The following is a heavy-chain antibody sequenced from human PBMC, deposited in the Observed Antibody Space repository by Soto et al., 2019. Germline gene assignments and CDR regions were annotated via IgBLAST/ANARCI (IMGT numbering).Heavy chain of an antibody. CDR3: ARGGARYDYVWGSYRYTPPFDY. D-gene: IGHD3-16*02. CDR2: IIPVYGTA. J-gene: IGHJ4*02. Sequence: SVKLSCTACGGRFTNYAISWVRQAPGQGLEWMGGIIPVYGTANYAQKFQGRVTIVADESTSTSYMELSSLRSEDTAVYYCARGGARYDYVWGSYRYTPPFDYWGQGSQVTVSS. V-gene: IGHV1-69*13. CDR1: GGRFTNYA.